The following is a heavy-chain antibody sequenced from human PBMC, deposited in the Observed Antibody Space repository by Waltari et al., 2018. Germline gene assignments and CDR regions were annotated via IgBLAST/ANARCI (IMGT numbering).Heavy chain of an antibody. J-gene: IGHJ4*02. CDR1: GYTFTSYD. CDR2: MNPNSGNT. D-gene: IGHD6-19*01. Sequence: QVQLVQSGAEVKKPGASVKVSCTASGYTFTSYDINWVRQATGQGLEWMGWMNPNSGNTGYAQKFQGRVTMTRNTSISTAYMELSSLRSEDTAVYYCAIARPSSSGWPFDYWGQGTLVTVSS. CDR3: AIARPSSSGWPFDY. V-gene: IGHV1-8*01.